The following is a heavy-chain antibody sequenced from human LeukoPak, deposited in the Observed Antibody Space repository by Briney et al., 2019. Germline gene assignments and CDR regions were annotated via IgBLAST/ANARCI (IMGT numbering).Heavy chain of an antibody. CDR3: SIKPERAYEI. Sequence: GGSLRLSCAASGFTFDDYGMSWVRQAPGKGREWVGWINQDESDKQYVDSVKGRFTISRDNAKNSIYLQMNSLRAEDTAAYYFSIKPERAYEIWGQGTMVTVSS. J-gene: IGHJ3*01. V-gene: IGHV3-7*01. CDR2: INQDESDK. D-gene: IGHD2/OR15-2a*01. CDR1: GFTFDDYG.